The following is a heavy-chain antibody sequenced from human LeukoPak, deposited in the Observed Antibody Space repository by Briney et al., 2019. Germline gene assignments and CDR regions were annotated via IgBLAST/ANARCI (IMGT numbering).Heavy chain of an antibody. J-gene: IGHJ4*02. CDR2: VYYTGSN. V-gene: IGHV4-39*01. CDR3: ARHERTSSCNGGSCELLDD. CDR1: GGSISTSITPTD. D-gene: IGHD2-15*01. Sequence: PSETLSLTCTASGGSISTSITPTDWNWVRQPPGKGLEWIGVVYYTGSNYNNPALKRRVTLSVDTSTNQCALKLSSVTAADTAVYYCARHERTSSCNGGSCELLDDWGQGTLVTVSS.